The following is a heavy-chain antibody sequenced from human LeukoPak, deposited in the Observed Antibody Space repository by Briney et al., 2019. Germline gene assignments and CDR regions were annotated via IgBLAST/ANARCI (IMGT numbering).Heavy chain of an antibody. J-gene: IGHJ2*01. CDR2: IYYSGST. CDR3: ARHQNWVASGWYFDL. V-gene: IGHV4-59*08. CDR1: GGSISSYY. Sequence: SETLSLTCTVSGGSISSYYWSWIRQPPGKGLEWIGYIYYSGSTNYNPSLKSRVTISVDTSKNQFSLKLSSVTAADTAVYYCARHQNWVASGWYFDLWGRGTLVTVSS. D-gene: IGHD7-27*01.